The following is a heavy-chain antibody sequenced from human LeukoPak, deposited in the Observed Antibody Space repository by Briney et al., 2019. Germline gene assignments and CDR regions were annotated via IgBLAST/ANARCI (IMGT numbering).Heavy chain of an antibody. V-gene: IGHV3-11*04. J-gene: IGHJ6*02. CDR1: GLTFSDYY. CDR3: ARDSVSSSWYEYYYYGMDV. CDR2: ISSSGSTT. Sequence: PGGSLRLSCAASGLTFSDYYMSWIRQAPGKGLEWVSYISSSGSTTHYADSVKGRFTISRDNAKNSLYLQMNSLRAEDTAVYYCARDSVSSSWYEYYYYGMDVWGQGTTVTVSS. D-gene: IGHD6-13*01.